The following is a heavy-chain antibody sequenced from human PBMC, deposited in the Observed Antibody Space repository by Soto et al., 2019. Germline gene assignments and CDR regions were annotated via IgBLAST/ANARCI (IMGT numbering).Heavy chain of an antibody. V-gene: IGHV4-34*01. D-gene: IGHD1-1*01. CDR1: GQSFSGHS. J-gene: IGHJ4*02. Sequence: QVQLQQWGAGLVKPSETLSLSCAVYGQSFSGHSWAWIRQPPGKGLEWIGEINESGSTYYNPSLKSLVTISTYPSKNQFSLKLSSVSAADTAAYFCARGSGIVALPGELEDVNYDYWGQGTLVNVSS. CDR2: INESGST. CDR3: ARGSGIVALPGELEDVNYDY.